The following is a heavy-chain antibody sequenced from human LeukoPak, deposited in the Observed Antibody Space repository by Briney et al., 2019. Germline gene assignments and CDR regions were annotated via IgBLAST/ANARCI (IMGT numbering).Heavy chain of an antibody. CDR3: ARIPSSLLWLGERRFHAFDI. J-gene: IGHJ3*02. V-gene: IGHV5-51*01. CDR1: GYSFTSYW. Sequence: GESLKISCKGSGYSFTSYWIGWVRQMPGKGLEWMGIIYPGDSDTRYSPSFQGQVTISADKSISTAYLQWSSLKASDTAMYYCARIPSSLLWLGERRFHAFDIWGQGTMVTVSS. CDR2: IYPGDSDT. D-gene: IGHD3-10*01.